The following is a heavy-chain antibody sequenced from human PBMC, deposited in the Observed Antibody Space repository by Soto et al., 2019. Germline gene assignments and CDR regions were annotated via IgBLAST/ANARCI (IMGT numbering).Heavy chain of an antibody. CDR2: ISYDGSNK. V-gene: IGHV3-30*18. CDR3: AKDQEITIFGVVIKYYYYYGMDV. J-gene: IGHJ6*02. D-gene: IGHD3-3*01. CDR1: GFTFSSYG. Sequence: QVQLVESGGGVVQPGRSLRLSCAASGFTFSSYGMHWVRQAPGKWLEWVAVISYDGSNKYYADSVKGRFTISRDNSKNTLYLQMNSLRAEDTAVYYCAKDQEITIFGVVIKYYYYYGMDVWGQGTTVTVSS.